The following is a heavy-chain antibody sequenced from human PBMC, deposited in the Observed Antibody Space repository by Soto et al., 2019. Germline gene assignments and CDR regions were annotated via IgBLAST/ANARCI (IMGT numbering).Heavy chain of an antibody. CDR3: ARDSRSVYYLEF. V-gene: IGHV4-30-2*01. Sequence: QLQLQESGSGLVKPSQTLSLTCAVSGDSISNGGYSWNWIRQPPGKGLEWIGYLYHSGGTDYNPSLKSRVTITVDSSNNQFSLKLSSVTAADTAVYYCARDSRSVYYLEFWGQGTLVTVSS. CDR2: LYHSGGT. J-gene: IGHJ4*02. D-gene: IGHD3-22*01. CDR1: GDSISNGGYS.